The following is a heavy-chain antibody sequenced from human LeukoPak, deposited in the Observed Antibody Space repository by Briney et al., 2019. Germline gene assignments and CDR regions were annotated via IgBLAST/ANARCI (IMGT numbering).Heavy chain of an antibody. CDR1: GFTFSDSA. CDR2: MDKETNLYAT. J-gene: IGHJ5*02. V-gene: IGHV3-73*01. Sequence: GGSLRLSCVASGFTFSDSAIHWVRQSSGKGLEWIGHMDKETNLYATALAASVKGRFTVSRDDSKTTAYLHMNSLKTEDTALYYCTRDSGTYNWFDPWGQGTLVTVSS. D-gene: IGHD1-26*01. CDR3: TRDSGTYNWFDP.